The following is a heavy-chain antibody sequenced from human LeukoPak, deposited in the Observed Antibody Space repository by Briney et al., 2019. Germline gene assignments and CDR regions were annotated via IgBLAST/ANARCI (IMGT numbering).Heavy chain of an antibody. J-gene: IGHJ4*02. D-gene: IGHD4-17*01. V-gene: IGHV4-4*07. CDR3: ARNLNTVTTSSFDD. CDR1: DGSTSGYC. Sequence: PSQTLSLTCTVSDGSTSGYCTSWIRPTARKRLECIGRIYSSGDTHYTPSFKSRVTMSVDKSKNHCSLTLSSVTAADTAVYYCARNLNTVTTSSFDDWGQGFLVTVSS. CDR2: IYSSGDT.